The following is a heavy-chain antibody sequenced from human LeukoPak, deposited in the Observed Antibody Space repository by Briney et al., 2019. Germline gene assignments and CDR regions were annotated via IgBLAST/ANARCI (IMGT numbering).Heavy chain of an antibody. CDR3: ARYGNGAFDI. J-gene: IGHJ3*02. V-gene: IGHV4-59*08. CDR2: IYYSGST. D-gene: IGHD1-1*01. Sequence: SETLSLTCTVSGGSISSYYWSWIRQPPGKGLEWIGFIYYSGSTNYSPSLKSRVTISVDTSKNQFSLKLTSVTAADTAVYYCARYGNGAFDIWGQGTMVTVSS. CDR1: GGSISSYY.